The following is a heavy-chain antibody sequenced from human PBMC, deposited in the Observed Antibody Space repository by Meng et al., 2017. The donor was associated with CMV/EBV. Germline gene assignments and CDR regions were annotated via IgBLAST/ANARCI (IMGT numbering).Heavy chain of an antibody. D-gene: IGHD3-22*01. Sequence: QVQLQESGPGLVKPSQTLSLTCTVSGGSISSGSYYWSWIRQPAWKGLEWIGRIYTSGSTNYNPSLKSRVTISVDTSKNQFSLKLSSVTAADTAVYYCAREVVVITPYNWFDPWGQGTLVTVSS. CDR2: IYTSGST. CDR1: GGSISSGSYY. J-gene: IGHJ5*02. CDR3: AREVVVITPYNWFDP. V-gene: IGHV4-61*02.